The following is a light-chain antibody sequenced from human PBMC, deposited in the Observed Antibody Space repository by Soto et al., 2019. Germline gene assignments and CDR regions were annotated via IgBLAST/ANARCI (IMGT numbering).Light chain of an antibody. Sequence: EIVLTQSPATPSLSPGERATLSCRASQRISGYLGWYQQKPGQAPRLLIYDASNRATGIPVRFSGSGSGTDYTLTITNLEPEDFAIYYCQQRSNWPWTFGQGTKVDIK. CDR1: QRISGY. CDR3: QQRSNWPWT. J-gene: IGKJ1*01. CDR2: DAS. V-gene: IGKV3-11*01.